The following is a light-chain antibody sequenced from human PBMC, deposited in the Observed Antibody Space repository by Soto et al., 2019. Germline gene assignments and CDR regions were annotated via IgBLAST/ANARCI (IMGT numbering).Light chain of an antibody. CDR2: STN. J-gene: IGLJ3*02. Sequence: QTVVTQEPSFSVSPGGTVTLTCGLSSGSVSTNYYPSWYQQTPGQAPRTLISSTNTRSSGVPDRFSGSILGNKAALTITGAQAEDDSDYYCVLYTNNEWVFGGGTKLTVL. CDR3: VLYTNNEWV. CDR1: SGSVSTNYY. V-gene: IGLV8-61*01.